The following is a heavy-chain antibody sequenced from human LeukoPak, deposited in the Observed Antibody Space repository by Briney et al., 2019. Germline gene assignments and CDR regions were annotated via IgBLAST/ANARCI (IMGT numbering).Heavy chain of an antibody. Sequence: SGPTLVNPTQTLTLTCTFSGFSLSTSGMCVSWIRQPPGKALEWLAPIDWDEDKYYITSLKTRLTISKDTSKNQVVLTMTNMDPVDTAAYYCARTRIAAAGAYYYYGMDVWGQGITVTVSS. CDR2: IDWDEDK. D-gene: IGHD6-13*01. CDR1: GFSLSTSGMC. J-gene: IGHJ6*02. CDR3: ARTRIAAAGAYYYYGMDV. V-gene: IGHV2-70*01.